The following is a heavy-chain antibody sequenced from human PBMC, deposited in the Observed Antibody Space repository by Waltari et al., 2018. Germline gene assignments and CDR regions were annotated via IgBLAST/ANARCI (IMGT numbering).Heavy chain of an antibody. D-gene: IGHD2-8*02. Sequence: QLQLQESGPGLVKPSETLSLTCTVSGGSISSSSYYWGWIRQPQGKGLEWIGSLYYSGSTYYNPSLKSRVTISVDTSKNQFSLKLSSVTAADTAVYYCARSNPLVVYAISYWFDPWGQGTLVTVSS. V-gene: IGHV4-39*07. CDR2: LYYSGST. J-gene: IGHJ5*02. CDR3: ARSNPLVVYAISYWFDP. CDR1: GGSISSSSYY.